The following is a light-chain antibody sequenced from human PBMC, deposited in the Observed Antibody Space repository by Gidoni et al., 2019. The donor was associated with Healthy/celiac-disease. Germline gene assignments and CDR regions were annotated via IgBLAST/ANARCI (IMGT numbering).Light chain of an antibody. CDR1: QSVSSY. J-gene: IGKJ4*01. CDR2: DAS. V-gene: IGKV3-11*01. CDR3: QQRSNWLT. Sequence: EIVLTQSPATLSLSPGERATLPCRASQSVSSYLAWYQQKPGQAPRLLIYDASNRATGIPARFSGSGSGTDFTLTISSLEPEDFAVYHCQQRSNWLTFGGGTKVEIK.